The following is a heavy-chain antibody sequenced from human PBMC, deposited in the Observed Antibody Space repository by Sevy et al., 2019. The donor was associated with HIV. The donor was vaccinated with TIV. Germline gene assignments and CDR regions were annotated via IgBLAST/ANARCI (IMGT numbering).Heavy chain of an antibody. V-gene: IGHV3-23*01. CDR2: ISGSGGSGDKT. CDR3: GGKYDSSGYFDY. J-gene: IGHJ4*02. Sequence: GGSLRLSCAASGFTFSSYAMNWVRQAPGKGLEWVSGISGSGGSGDKTNYADSVKGRFTISRDDSKNSLYLQLNSRRAEEKAIFYCGGKYDSSGYFDYWGQGTLVTVSS. D-gene: IGHD3-22*01. CDR1: GFTFSSYA.